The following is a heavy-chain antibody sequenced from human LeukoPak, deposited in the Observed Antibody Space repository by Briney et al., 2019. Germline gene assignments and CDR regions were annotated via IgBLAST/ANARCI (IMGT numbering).Heavy chain of an antibody. J-gene: IGHJ5*02. Sequence: SETLSLTCAVSGGSISSGGYSWSWIRQPPGKGLEWIGYIYHSGSTYYNPSLKSRVTISVDRSKNQFSLKLSSVTAADTAVYYCARGVRIAAAGNWFDPWGQGTLVTVSS. CDR3: ARGVRIAAAGNWFDP. D-gene: IGHD6-13*01. V-gene: IGHV4-30-2*01. CDR1: GGSISSGGYS. CDR2: IYHSGST.